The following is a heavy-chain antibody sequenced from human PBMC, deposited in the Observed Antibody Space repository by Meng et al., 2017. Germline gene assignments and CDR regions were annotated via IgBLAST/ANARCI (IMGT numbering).Heavy chain of an antibody. D-gene: IGHD6-25*01. CDR2: INPKSGDT. Sequence: QVPPVQSGAEVKKPGASVKVSRKPSGYNFPDYYIHWVRRAPGQGLEWMGRINPKSGDTHYAQKFQARVTMTGDTSISTAYMELSGLRSDDTAMYYCARDEDISAAGKLFGDYWGQGTLVTVSS. V-gene: IGHV1-2*06. J-gene: IGHJ4*02. CDR1: GYNFPDYY. CDR3: ARDEDISAAGKLFGDY.